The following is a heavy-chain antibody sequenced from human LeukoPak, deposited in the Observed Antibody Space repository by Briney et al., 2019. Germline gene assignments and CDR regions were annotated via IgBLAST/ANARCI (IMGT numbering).Heavy chain of an antibody. V-gene: IGHV4-34*01. Sequence: SETLSLTCAVNGGSFSGYYWSWIRQPPGKGLEWIGEINHSGSTNYNPSLKSRVTISVDTSKDQFSLKLSSVTAADTAVYYCARGGRVTQRGYFDYWGQGTLVTVSS. J-gene: IGHJ4*02. CDR2: INHSGST. D-gene: IGHD2-21*02. CDR3: ARGGRVTQRGYFDY. CDR1: GGSFSGYY.